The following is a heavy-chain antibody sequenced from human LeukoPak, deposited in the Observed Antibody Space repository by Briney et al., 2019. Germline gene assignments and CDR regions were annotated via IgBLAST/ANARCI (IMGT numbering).Heavy chain of an antibody. D-gene: IGHD5-12*01. CDR1: GGTFSSYA. Sequence: GASVKVPCKASGGTFSSYAISWVRQAPGQGLEWMGGIIPIFDTANYAQKFQGRVTITADESTSTAYMELSSLRSEDTAVYYCARGGGYSGYEDYWGQGTLVTVSS. CDR3: ARGGGYSGYEDY. J-gene: IGHJ4*02. V-gene: IGHV1-69*13. CDR2: IIPIFDTA.